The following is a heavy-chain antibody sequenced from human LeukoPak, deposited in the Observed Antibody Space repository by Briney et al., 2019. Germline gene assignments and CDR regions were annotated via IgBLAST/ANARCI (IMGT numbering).Heavy chain of an antibody. D-gene: IGHD3-22*01. CDR3: AKDSDYDPYGVDY. CDR1: GFTFDDYA. Sequence: GRSLRLSCAASGFTFDDYAMHWVRQAPGKGLEWVSGISWNSGSIGYADSVKGRFTISRDNAKNSLYLQMNGLRAEDTALYYCAKDSDYDPYGVDYWGQGTLVTVSS. CDR2: ISWNSGSI. V-gene: IGHV3-9*01. J-gene: IGHJ4*02.